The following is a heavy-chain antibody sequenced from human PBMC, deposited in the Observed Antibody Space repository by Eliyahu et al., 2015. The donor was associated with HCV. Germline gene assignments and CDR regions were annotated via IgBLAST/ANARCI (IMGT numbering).Heavy chain of an antibody. V-gene: IGHV3-30-3*01. Sequence: QVQLVESGGGMVQPGTSLRLSCAAXGFPFLYFTLGWVRQAPGTGLEWVTLISYDGSSKYYADSVKGRFTISRDNSKNTLYLQINSLRAEDTAVYYCARDVGTGWYGLDYWGQGTLVTVSS. CDR2: ISYDGSSK. CDR3: ARDVGTGWYGLDY. CDR1: GFPFLYFT. D-gene: IGHD6-19*01. J-gene: IGHJ4*02.